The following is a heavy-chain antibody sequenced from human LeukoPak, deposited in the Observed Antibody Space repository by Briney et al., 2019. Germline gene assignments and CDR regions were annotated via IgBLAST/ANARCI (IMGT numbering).Heavy chain of an antibody. Sequence: GRSLTLSCAAAGFTFSSYGMHWVRQAPGKGLEWVAFIWYDGSKKFYADSVKGRFTISRDNSKNTLYLQMNGLRAEDSAVYSCAKDYGTASNWFDPWGQGTLVTVSS. CDR2: IWYDGSKK. D-gene: IGHD3-10*01. V-gene: IGHV3-33*06. J-gene: IGHJ5*02. CDR3: AKDYGTASNWFDP. CDR1: GFTFSSYG.